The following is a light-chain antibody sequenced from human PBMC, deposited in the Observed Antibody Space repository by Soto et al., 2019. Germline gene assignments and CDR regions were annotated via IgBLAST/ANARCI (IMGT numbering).Light chain of an antibody. CDR1: SSDVGGYNY. V-gene: IGLV2-11*01. CDR2: DVS. Sequence: QSALTQPRSVSGSPGQSVTISCTGTSSDVGGYNYVSWYQHHPGKAPKVMIYDVSKRPSGVPDRFSGSKSGNTASLTISGLQAEDEADYYCCSYAGSYSHYVFGPGTKLTVL. J-gene: IGLJ1*01. CDR3: CSYAGSYSHYV.